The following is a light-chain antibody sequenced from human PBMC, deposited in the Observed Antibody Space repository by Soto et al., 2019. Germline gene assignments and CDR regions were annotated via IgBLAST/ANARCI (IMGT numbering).Light chain of an antibody. Sequence: EIVMTQSPATLSVSPGERATLSCRASQSVSSNLAWYQQKPGQTPKLLIYVASTRASGIPARFSGSGSRTEFTLTILSLQSEDFAGDYCQQYYVWPLTLGGGTKVEFK. CDR2: VAS. CDR3: QQYYVWPLT. J-gene: IGKJ4*01. V-gene: IGKV3-15*01. CDR1: QSVSSN.